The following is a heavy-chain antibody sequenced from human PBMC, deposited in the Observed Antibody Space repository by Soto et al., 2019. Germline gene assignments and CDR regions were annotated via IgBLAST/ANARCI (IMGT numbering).Heavy chain of an antibody. CDR2: IYSGGST. V-gene: IGHV3-53*01. D-gene: IGHD3-22*01. J-gene: IGHJ1*01. Sequence: EVQLVESGGGLIQPGGSLRLSCAASGFTVSGNYMSWVRQAPGKGLEWVSVIYSGGSTYYADSVKGRFTISRDNSKNTLYLQMNSLRAEDTAVYYCARDRVESGYPEYFQHWGQGTLVTVSS. CDR3: ARDRVESGYPEYFQH. CDR1: GFTVSGNY.